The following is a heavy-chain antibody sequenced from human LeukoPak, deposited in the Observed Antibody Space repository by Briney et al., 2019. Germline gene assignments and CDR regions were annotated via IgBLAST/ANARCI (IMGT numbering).Heavy chain of an antibody. CDR2: INPSGGST. D-gene: IGHD3-22*01. CDR1: GYTFTSYY. Sequence: ASVKVSCKASGYTFTSYYVHWVRQAPGQGLEWMGKINPSGGSTSYAQKFQGRVTMTRDTSTSTVYMELSSLRSEDTAVYYCARGDDSSGYYYVNFDYWGQGTLVTVSS. CDR3: ARGDDSSGYYYVNFDY. V-gene: IGHV1-46*01. J-gene: IGHJ4*02.